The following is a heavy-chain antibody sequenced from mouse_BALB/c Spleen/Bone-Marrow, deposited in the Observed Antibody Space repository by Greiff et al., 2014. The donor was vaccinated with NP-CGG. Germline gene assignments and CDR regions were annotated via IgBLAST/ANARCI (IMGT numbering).Heavy chain of an antibody. V-gene: IGHV7-3*02. Sequence: DVKLQESGGGLVQPGGSLRLSCATSGFTFTDYYMSWVCQPPGKALEWLGFIRNKANGYTTEYSASVKGRFTISRDNSQSILYLQMNTLRAEDSATYYCARDKNYGSYWYFDVWGAGTTVTVSS. D-gene: IGHD2-1*01. CDR1: GFTFTDYY. J-gene: IGHJ1*01. CDR2: IRNKANGYTT. CDR3: ARDKNYGSYWYFDV.